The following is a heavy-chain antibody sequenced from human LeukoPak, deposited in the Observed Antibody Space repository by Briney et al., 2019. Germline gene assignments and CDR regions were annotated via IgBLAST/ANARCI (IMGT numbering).Heavy chain of an antibody. D-gene: IGHD2-2*01. CDR3: ARVSGSTGYYYYMDV. CDR2: IYSGGST. CDR1: GFTVSSNY. V-gene: IGHV3-66*02. Sequence: GGSLRLSCAASGFTVSSNYMSWVRQAPGKGLEWVSVIYSGGSTYYADSVKGRFTISRDNSKNTLYLQMNSLRAEDTAVYYCARVSGSTGYYYYMDVWGKGTTVTVSS. J-gene: IGHJ6*03.